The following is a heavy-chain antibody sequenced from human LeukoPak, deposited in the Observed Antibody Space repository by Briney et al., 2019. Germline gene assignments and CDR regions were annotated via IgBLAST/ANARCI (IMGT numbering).Heavy chain of an antibody. J-gene: IGHJ3*02. CDR3: AKGKFVRYAFDI. D-gene: IGHD6-6*01. CDR1: GFTFSSYA. CDR2: ISGSGGST. V-gene: IGHV3-23*01. Sequence: GGSLRLSCAASGFTFSSYAMSWVRQAQGKGLEWVSAISGSGGSTYYADSVKGRFTISRDNSKNTLYLQMNSLRAEDTAVYYCAKGKFVRYAFDIWGQGTMVTVSS.